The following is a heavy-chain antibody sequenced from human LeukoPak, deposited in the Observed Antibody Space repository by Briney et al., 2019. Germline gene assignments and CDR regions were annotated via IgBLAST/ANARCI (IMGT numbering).Heavy chain of an antibody. Sequence: ASVKVSCKASGYTFTGYYMHWVRQAPGQGLEWMGWINPNSGSTNYAQKFQGRVTMTRDTSISTAYMELSRLRSDDTAVYYCARDSEIGASNWFDPWGQGTLVTVSS. CDR3: ARDSEIGASNWFDP. V-gene: IGHV1-2*02. D-gene: IGHD3-10*01. J-gene: IGHJ5*02. CDR1: GYTFTGYY. CDR2: INPNSGST.